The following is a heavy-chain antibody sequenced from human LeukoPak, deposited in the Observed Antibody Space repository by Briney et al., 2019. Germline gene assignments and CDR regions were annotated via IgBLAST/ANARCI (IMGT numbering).Heavy chain of an antibody. CDR1: GFTFSSYA. Sequence: PGGSLRLSCAASGFTFSSYAMHWVRQAPGRGPEYVSAINDNGENTYYADSVKGRFTISRDNSKNTVFLQMGGLRAEDMAIYYCARVMRGYDFWGQGTLVTVSS. V-gene: IGHV3-64*02. CDR3: ARVMRGYDF. D-gene: IGHD2-8*01. CDR2: INDNGENT. J-gene: IGHJ4*02.